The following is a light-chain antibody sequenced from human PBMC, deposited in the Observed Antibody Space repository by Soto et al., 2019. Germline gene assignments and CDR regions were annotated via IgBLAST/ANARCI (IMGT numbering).Light chain of an antibody. CDR1: SIDVGSYNL. CDR3: CSYAGSSTFD. Sequence: QSALTQPASVSGSPGQSITISCTGTSIDVGSYNLVSWYQQHPGKAPKLMIYEGSKRPSGVSNRFSGSKSGNTASLTISGLQAEDEADYYCCSYAGSSTFDFGTGTKLTVL. V-gene: IGLV2-23*03. CDR2: EGS. J-gene: IGLJ1*01.